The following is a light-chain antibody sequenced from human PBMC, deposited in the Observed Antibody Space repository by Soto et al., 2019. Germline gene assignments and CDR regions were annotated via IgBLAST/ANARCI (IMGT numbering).Light chain of an antibody. V-gene: IGKV3-15*01. CDR2: GAS. Sequence: EIVMTQSPATLPVSPGEGGTLSCRASQSISGNLAWYQQKPGQAPRLLIYGASTRATGIQARFSGSGSGTEFTLTIRSLESDDFAVYYCKQYENWPRTFGQGTKVDI. J-gene: IGKJ1*01. CDR1: QSISGN. CDR3: KQYENWPRT.